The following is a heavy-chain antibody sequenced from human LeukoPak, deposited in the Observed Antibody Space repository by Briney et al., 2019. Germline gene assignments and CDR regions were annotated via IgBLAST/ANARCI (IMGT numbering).Heavy chain of an antibody. D-gene: IGHD1-1*01. J-gene: IGHJ3*02. V-gene: IGHV1-8*01. CDR3: AKVASTTRRHDAFDI. CDR1: GYTFTSYD. Sequence: ASVKVSCKASGYTFTSYDINWVRQATGQGLEWMGWMNPNSGNTGYAQKFQGRVTMTRNTFISTAYMELSSLTSEDTAVYYCAKVASTTRRHDAFDIWGQGTLVTVSS. CDR2: MNPNSGNT.